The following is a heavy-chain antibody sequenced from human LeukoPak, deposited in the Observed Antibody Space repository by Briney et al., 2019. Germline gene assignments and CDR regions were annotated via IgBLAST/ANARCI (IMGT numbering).Heavy chain of an antibody. D-gene: IGHD6-13*01. Sequence: GGSLRLSCAASGFTFSSYGMYWVRQAPGKGLEWVAVISYDGSNKYYADSVKGRFTISRDNSKNTLYLQMNSLRAKDTAVYYCARRSGSNWPVYYWGQGTLVTVSS. V-gene: IGHV3-30*03. CDR2: ISYDGSNK. CDR1: GFTFSSYG. J-gene: IGHJ4*02. CDR3: ARRSGSNWPVYY.